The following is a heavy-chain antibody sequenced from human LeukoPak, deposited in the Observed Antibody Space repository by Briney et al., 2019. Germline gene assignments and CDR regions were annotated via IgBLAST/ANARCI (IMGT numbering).Heavy chain of an antibody. V-gene: IGHV3-23*01. CDR2: ISGSGGST. D-gene: IGHD3-22*01. CDR1: GFTFSSYA. Sequence: GGSLRLSCAASGFTFSSYAMSWVRQAPGKGLEWVSAISGSGGSTYYADSVKGRFTISRDNSKNTLYLQMNSLRAEDTAVYYCAKDTAYYDSSGYLFDYWGQGTLVTVSS. CDR3: AKDTAYYDSSGYLFDY. J-gene: IGHJ4*02.